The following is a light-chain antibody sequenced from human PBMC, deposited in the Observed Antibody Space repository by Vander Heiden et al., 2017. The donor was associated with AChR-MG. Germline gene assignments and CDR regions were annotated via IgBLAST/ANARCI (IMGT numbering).Light chain of an antibody. CDR2: KAS. Sequence: DIQMTQSPSTLSASVGDRVTITCRASQSISSWLAWYQQKPGKAPKLLIYKASSLESGVPSRFSGSGSGTEFTLTIRSLQPDDFATYYCQQYYSSLRTFGQGTKVEIK. J-gene: IGKJ1*01. V-gene: IGKV1-5*03. CDR1: QSISSW. CDR3: QQYYSSLRT.